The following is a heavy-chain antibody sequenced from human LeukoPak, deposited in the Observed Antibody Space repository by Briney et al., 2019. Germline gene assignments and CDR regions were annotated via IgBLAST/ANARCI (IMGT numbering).Heavy chain of an antibody. J-gene: IGHJ4*02. D-gene: IGHD5-24*01. Sequence: GGSLRLSCAASGFTFTTYAIHWLRQAPGKGPEWVARISYDGSDQCYADSVKGRLTISRDDPKNTVFLQMNSLRAEDTAVYYCARDAVPRDGYNHLDYWGQGTLVTVSS. CDR2: ISYDGSDQ. CDR1: GFTFTTYA. V-gene: IGHV3-30*07. CDR3: ARDAVPRDGYNHLDY.